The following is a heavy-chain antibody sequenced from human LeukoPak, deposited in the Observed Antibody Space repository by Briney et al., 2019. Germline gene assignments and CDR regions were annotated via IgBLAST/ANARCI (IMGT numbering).Heavy chain of an antibody. D-gene: IGHD7-27*01. V-gene: IGHV3-64D*09. CDR3: VRNSAWGSEDY. Sequence: AGGSLRLSCSASGFTLSNYALHWVRQAPGKALEYVSAISANGGSTYYADSVKGRFTISRDNSKNTLYLQMSSLRAEDTAVYYCVRNSAWGSEDYWGQGTLVTVSS. J-gene: IGHJ4*02. CDR2: ISANGGST. CDR1: GFTLSNYA.